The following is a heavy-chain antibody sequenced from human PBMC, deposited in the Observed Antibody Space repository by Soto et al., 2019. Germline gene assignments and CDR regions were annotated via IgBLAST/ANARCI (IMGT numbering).Heavy chain of an antibody. J-gene: IGHJ4*02. D-gene: IGHD3-22*01. V-gene: IGHV4-31*03. Sequence: QVQLQESGPGLVKPSQTLSLTCTVSGGSISSGGYYWSWIRQHPGKGLEWIGYIYYSGSTYYNPSLKSRVTISVDTSKNQFSLKLSSVTAADTAVYYCAREHEYDSSGYYYFDYWGQGTLVTVSS. CDR3: AREHEYDSSGYYYFDY. CDR1: GGSISSGGYY. CDR2: IYYSGST.